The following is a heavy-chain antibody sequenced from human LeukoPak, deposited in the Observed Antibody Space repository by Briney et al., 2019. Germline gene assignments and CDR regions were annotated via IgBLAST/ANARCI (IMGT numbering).Heavy chain of an antibody. CDR3: AKWGSLAEYFQH. J-gene: IGHJ1*01. CDR2: ISSSSSTI. D-gene: IGHD2-8*01. CDR1: GLTFSSYG. Sequence: PGGSLRLSCAASGLTFSSYGMHWVRQAPGKGLEWVSYISSSSSTIYYADSVKGRFTISRDNAKNTLYLQMNSLRAEDTAVYYCAKWGSLAEYFQHWGQGTLVTVSS. V-gene: IGHV3-48*01.